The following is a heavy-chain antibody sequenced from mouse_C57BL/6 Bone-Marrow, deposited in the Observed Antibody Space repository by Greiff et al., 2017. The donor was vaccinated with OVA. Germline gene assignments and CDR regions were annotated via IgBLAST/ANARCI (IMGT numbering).Heavy chain of an antibody. CDR2: INPYNGGT. Sequence: EVQLQQSGPVLVKPGASVKMSCKASGYTFTDYYMNWVKQSHGKSLEWIGVINPYNGGTSYNQKFKGKATLTVDKSSSTAYMELNSLTSEDSAVYYCARGGYYGTGWYFDVWGTGTTVTVSS. V-gene: IGHV1-19*01. CDR1: GYTFTDYY. D-gene: IGHD1-1*01. J-gene: IGHJ1*03. CDR3: ARGGYYGTGWYFDV.